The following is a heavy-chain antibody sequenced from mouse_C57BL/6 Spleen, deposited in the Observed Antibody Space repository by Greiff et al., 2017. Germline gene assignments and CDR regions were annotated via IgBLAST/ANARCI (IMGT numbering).Heavy chain of an antibody. CDR3: ALYYGSSYGY. V-gene: IGHV1-69*01. CDR2: IDPSDSYT. J-gene: IGHJ2*01. D-gene: IGHD1-1*01. CDR1: GYTFTSSW. Sequence: QVQLQQPGAELVMPGASVKLSCKASGYTFTSSWMHWVKQRPGQGLEWIGEIDPSDSYTNYKHKFKGKSTLTVDNSSSTAYMQLSSLTSEYSAVYYCALYYGSSYGYWGQGTTLTVSS.